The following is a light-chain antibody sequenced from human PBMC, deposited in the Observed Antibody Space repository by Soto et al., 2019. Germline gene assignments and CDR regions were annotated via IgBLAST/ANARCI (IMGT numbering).Light chain of an antibody. CDR2: EVS. V-gene: IGLV2-14*01. CDR1: GSDVGAYNY. CDR3: CSFTSITHYL. Sequence: QSALTQPASVSGSLGQSITISCTGTGSDVGAYNYVSWYQQQPGKAPKLMISEVSNRPSGVSNRFSGSKSGNTASLIVSGLQAEDEADYYCCSFTSITHYLFGNGKKVTV. J-gene: IGLJ1*01.